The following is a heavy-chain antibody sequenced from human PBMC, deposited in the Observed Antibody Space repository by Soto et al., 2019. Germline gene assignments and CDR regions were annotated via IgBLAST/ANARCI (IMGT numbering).Heavy chain of an antibody. Sequence: SVKVSCKTSGYTFTRYGISWVRQAPGQGLEWMGWIVVGSGNTNYAQKFQERVTITRDMSTSTAYMELSSLRSEDTAVYYCARSNGDYGDYWSQGTLVTVSS. J-gene: IGHJ4*02. V-gene: IGHV1-58*02. D-gene: IGHD4-17*01. CDR1: GYTFTRYG. CDR3: ARSNGDYGDY. CDR2: IVVGSGNT.